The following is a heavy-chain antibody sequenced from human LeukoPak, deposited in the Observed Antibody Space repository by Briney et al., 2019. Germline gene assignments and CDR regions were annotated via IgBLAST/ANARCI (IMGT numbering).Heavy chain of an antibody. CDR1: GVTFSGYS. V-gene: IGHV3-21*01. J-gene: IGHJ4*02. CDR2: ITATSLHI. Sequence: GGSLRLSCAASGVTFSGYSMNWVRQAPGKGLEWVSAITATSLHIYYADSVKGRFTISRDNAKNSLYLQMNSLRAEDTAVYYCARDRPGGRAFDCWGQGTLVTVSS. D-gene: IGHD6-6*01. CDR3: ARDRPGGRAFDC.